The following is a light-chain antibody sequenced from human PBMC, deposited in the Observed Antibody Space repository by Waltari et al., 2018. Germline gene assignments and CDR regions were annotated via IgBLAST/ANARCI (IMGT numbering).Light chain of an antibody. CDR3: SSYASSK. CDR1: SSDIGGHNY. V-gene: IGLV2-14*01. Sequence: QSALTQPASVSGSPGQPITISCTGTSSDIGGHNYVSWYQQHQGKAPKLMIYDVVKRPSAVSNLFSGSKSGNTPSLTISGLQAEDDAIYYCSSYASSKFGGGTKLTVL. CDR2: DVV. J-gene: IGLJ2*01.